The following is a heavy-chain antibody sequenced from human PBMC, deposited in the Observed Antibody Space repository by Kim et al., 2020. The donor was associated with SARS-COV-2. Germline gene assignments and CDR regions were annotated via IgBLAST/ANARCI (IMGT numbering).Heavy chain of an antibody. CDR2: YNGIMK. V-gene: IGHV3-30*07. Sequence: YNGIMKYEPDSVKCLFTLARENSKNTLYLQVNSLRAEDTAVYYCARGSGYWGQGTLVTVSS. CDR3: ARGSGY. J-gene: IGHJ4*02. D-gene: IGHD3-10*01.